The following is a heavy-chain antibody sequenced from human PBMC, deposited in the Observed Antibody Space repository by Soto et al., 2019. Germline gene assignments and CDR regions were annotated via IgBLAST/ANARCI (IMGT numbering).Heavy chain of an antibody. D-gene: IGHD1-26*01. V-gene: IGHV1-69*01. J-gene: IGHJ4*02. CDR2: IIPIFGTA. CDR1: GGTFSSYA. CDR3: ARMSGNYYSYFGY. Sequence: QVQLVQSGAEVKKPGSSVKVSCKASGGTFSSYAISWVRQAPGQGLEWMGGIIPIFGTANYAQKFQGRVTITADESTSTAYMQLSSLKAQDTDVYYCARMSGNYYSYFGYWGQGTLVTVSS.